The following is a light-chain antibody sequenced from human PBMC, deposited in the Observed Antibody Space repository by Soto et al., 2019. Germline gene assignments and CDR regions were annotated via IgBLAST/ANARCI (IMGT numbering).Light chain of an antibody. CDR1: QSVSSY. Sequence: EIVLTQSPVTLSLTQGERATLSCRASQSVSSYLVWYQQKPGQAPRLLIYDASNRATGIPARFSGSGSGTDFTLTISSLEPEDFAVYYCQQHSNWQITFGGGTKVEIK. V-gene: IGKV3-11*01. J-gene: IGKJ4*01. CDR2: DAS. CDR3: QQHSNWQIT.